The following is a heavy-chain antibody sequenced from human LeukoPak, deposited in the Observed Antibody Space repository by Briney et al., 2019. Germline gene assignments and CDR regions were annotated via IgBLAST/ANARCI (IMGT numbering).Heavy chain of an antibody. CDR1: GFTFSSYA. V-gene: IGHV3-30-3*01. Sequence: GRSLRLSSAASGFTFSSYAMHWVRQAPGKGLEWVAVISYDRSNKYYADSVKGRFTISRDNSKNTLYLQMNSLRAEDTAVYYCARDSVVVSSSSIGYGMDVWGQGTTVTVSS. J-gene: IGHJ6*02. D-gene: IGHD6-6*01. CDR2: ISYDRSNK. CDR3: ARDSVVVSSSSIGYGMDV.